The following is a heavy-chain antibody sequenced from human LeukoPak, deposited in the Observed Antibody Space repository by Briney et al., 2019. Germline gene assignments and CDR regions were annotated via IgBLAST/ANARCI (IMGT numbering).Heavy chain of an antibody. CDR2: IKSKTDGGTT. CDR1: GFTFSNAW. V-gene: IGHV3-15*01. CDR3: TTGITMVRGVIHLIDY. Sequence: PGGSLRLSCAASGFTFSNAWMSWVRQAPGKGLEWVGRIKSKTDGGTTDYAAPVKGRFTISRDDSKNTLYLQMNSQKTEDRAVYYCTTGITMVRGVIHLIDYWGQGTLVTVSS. D-gene: IGHD3-10*01. J-gene: IGHJ4*02.